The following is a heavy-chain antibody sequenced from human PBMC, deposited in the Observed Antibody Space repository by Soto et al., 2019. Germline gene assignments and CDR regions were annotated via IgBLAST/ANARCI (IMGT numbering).Heavy chain of an antibody. D-gene: IGHD5-12*01. V-gene: IGHV1-58*01. CDR3: AAGEGEMAKIIFRAFDI. J-gene: IGHJ3*02. CDR1: GFTFTSSA. Sequence: GASVKVSCKASGFTFTSSAVQWVRQARGQRLEWIGWIVVGSGNTNYAQKFQERVTITRDMSTSTAYMELSSLRSEDTAVYYCAAGEGEMAKIIFRAFDIWGKGIMVT. CDR2: IVVGSGNT.